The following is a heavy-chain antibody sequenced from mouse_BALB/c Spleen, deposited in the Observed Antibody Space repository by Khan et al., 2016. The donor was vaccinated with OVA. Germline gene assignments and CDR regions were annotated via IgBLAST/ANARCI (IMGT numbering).Heavy chain of an antibody. Sequence: QVQLKESGPELKKPGETVKISCKASGYTFTNCGMNWVKQAPGKGLKWMGWINTDTGEPTYADDFKGRFAFSFETSASTAYLQINNPKNEDTATYFCARPPYFSYVMDYWGQGTSVTVSS. CDR1: GYTFTNCG. J-gene: IGHJ4*01. V-gene: IGHV9-3-1*01. CDR3: ARPPYFSYVMDY. CDR2: INTDTGEP. D-gene: IGHD2-10*01.